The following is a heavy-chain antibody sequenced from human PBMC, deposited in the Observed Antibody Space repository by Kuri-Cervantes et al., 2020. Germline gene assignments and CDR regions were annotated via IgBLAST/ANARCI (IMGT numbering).Heavy chain of an antibody. Sequence: GGSLRLSCTASGFTFSSNSMNWVRQAPGKGLEWISYITTSSSTIYYADSVKGRFTISRDNSKNTLYLQMNSLRAEDTAVYYCAKDRGGSGSYGNYMDVWGKGPTVTVSS. J-gene: IGHJ6*03. CDR1: GFTFSSNS. V-gene: IGHV3-48*01. D-gene: IGHD3-10*01. CDR2: ITTSSSTI. CDR3: AKDRGGSGSYGNYMDV.